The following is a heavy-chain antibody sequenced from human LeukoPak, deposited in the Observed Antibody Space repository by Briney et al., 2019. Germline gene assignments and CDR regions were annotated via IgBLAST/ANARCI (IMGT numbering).Heavy chain of an antibody. CDR3: ARGSGVVVTPAMKMSSNFDY. D-gene: IGHD2-2*01. V-gene: IGHV4-38-2*02. Sequence: SETLSLTCTVSGYSISSGYYWGWIRQPPGKGLEWIGYIYYSGSTYYNPSLKSRVSISVDTSKNQFSLKLSSVTAADTAVYYCARGSGVVVTPAMKMSSNFDYWGQGTLVTVSS. CDR2: IYYSGST. CDR1: GYSISSGYY. J-gene: IGHJ4*02.